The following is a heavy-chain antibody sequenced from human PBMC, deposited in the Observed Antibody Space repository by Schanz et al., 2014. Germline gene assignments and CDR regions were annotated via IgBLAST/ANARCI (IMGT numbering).Heavy chain of an antibody. Sequence: VRLVESGGGLVQPGGSLRLSCVVSGFNFSIYGMSWVRQAPGKGLGWVAVIWHDGSGKYYADSVKGRFTISRDNSNNTVYLQMNTLRAEDTAVYYCAREDCSATSCYFRYWGQGTLVTVSS. J-gene: IGHJ4*02. V-gene: IGHV3-33*08. CDR3: AREDCSATSCYFRY. CDR2: IWHDGSGK. D-gene: IGHD2-21*01. CDR1: GFNFSIYG.